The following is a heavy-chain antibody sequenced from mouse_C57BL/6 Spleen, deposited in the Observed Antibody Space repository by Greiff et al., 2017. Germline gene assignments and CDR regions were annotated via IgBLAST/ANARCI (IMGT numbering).Heavy chain of an antibody. V-gene: IGHV5-4*01. CDR3: ARDGGADYFDY. J-gene: IGHJ2*01. CDR2: ISDGGSYT. Sequence: EVKLMESGGGLVKPGGSLKLSCAASGFTFSSYAMSWVRQTPEKRLEWVATISDGGSYTYYPDNVKGRFTISRDNAKNNLYLQMSHLKSEDTAMYYCARDGGADYFDYWGQGTTLTVSS. CDR1: GFTFSSYA.